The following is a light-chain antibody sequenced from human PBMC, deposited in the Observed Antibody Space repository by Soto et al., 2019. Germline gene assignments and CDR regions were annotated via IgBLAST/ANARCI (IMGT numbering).Light chain of an antibody. CDR2: LNTDGSH. V-gene: IGLV4-69*01. Sequence: QSVLTQSPSASASLGASVKLTCTLSSGHSSYTIAWHQQQPEKGPRYLMKLNTDGSHSRGDGIPDRFSGSRSGAERYLTISSLPSEDEADYYCQTWGAGIVVFGGGTKLTVL. CDR3: QTWGAGIVV. CDR1: SGHSSYT. J-gene: IGLJ2*01.